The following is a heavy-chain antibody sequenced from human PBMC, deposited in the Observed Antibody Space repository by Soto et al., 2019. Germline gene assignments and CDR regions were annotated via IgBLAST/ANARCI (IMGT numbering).Heavy chain of an antibody. CDR3: ARARYYDFWSGYKPPMGWFDP. V-gene: IGHV4-38-2*01. J-gene: IGHJ5*02. D-gene: IGHD3-3*01. CDR2: IYHSGST. CDR1: GYSISSGYY. Sequence: LSLTCAVSGYSISSGYYWGWIRQPPGKGLEWIGSIYHSGSTYYNPSLKSRVTISVDTSKNQFSLKLSSVTAADTAVYYCARARYYDFWSGYKPPMGWFDPWGQGTLVTVSS.